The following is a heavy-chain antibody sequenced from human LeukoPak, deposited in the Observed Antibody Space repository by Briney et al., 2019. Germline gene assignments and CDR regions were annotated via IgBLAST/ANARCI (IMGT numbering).Heavy chain of an antibody. CDR2: IIVSGAT. Sequence: GGSLRLSCAASGFTFSSFSMTWVRQAPGKGLEWVSSIIVSGATYYADSVKGRFTISRDSFKGMLFLQMDSLRVEDTAVYFCAKGSVGNADFASWGQGALVTVSS. D-gene: IGHD6-25*01. CDR3: AKGSVGNADFAS. J-gene: IGHJ4*02. CDR1: GFTFSSFS. V-gene: IGHV3-23*01.